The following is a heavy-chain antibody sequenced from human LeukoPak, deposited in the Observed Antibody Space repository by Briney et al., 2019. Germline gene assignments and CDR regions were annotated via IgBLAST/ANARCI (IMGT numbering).Heavy chain of an antibody. CDR2: INPNSGDT. Sequence: ASVKVSCKASGYTFTGYYVHWVRQAPGQGLEWMGRINPNSGDTNYAQKFQGRVTMTRDTSISTAYMELSRLRSDDTAVYYCARDQTSPFDYWGQGTLVTVSS. CDR1: GYTFTGYY. V-gene: IGHV1-2*06. CDR3: ARDQTSPFDY. J-gene: IGHJ4*02.